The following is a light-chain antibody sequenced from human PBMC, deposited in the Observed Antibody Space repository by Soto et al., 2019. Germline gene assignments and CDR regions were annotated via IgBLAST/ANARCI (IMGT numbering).Light chain of an antibody. CDR3: QHYYSYSP. CDR2: AAS. V-gene: IGKV1-8*01. CDR1: QGISSY. J-gene: IGKJ1*01. Sequence: AIRMTQSPSSLSASTGDRVTITCRASQGISSYLAWYQQKPGKAPKLLIYAASTLQSGVPSRFSGSGSGTDFSLTFSCLQSKDFATFYFQHYYSYSPFGQGTKGVIK.